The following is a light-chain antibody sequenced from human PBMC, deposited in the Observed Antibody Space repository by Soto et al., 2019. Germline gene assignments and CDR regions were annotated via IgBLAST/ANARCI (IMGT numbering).Light chain of an antibody. Sequence: QPVLTQSPSASASLGASVKLTCTLSSGHSNYAIAWHQQQPQKGPRYLMKVDSGGSHIKGDGIPDRFSGSSSGAERYLTISSLQSEDEADYYCQTWGTGFVLIGGGTKLTVL. V-gene: IGLV4-69*01. CDR2: VDSGGSH. J-gene: IGLJ2*01. CDR1: SGHSNYA. CDR3: QTWGTGFVL.